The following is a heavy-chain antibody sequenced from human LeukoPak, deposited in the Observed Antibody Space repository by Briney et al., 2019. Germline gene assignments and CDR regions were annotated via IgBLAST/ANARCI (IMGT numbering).Heavy chain of an antibody. Sequence: PGGSLRLSCAASGFTFSSYWMSWVRQAPGKGLEWVANIKQDGSEKYYVDSVKGRFTISRDNAKNSLYLQMNSLRAEDTAVYYCATTLYGSGSYYIDYYYYYGMDVWGQGTTVTVSS. CDR1: GFTFSSYW. CDR3: ATTLYGSGSYYIDYYYYYGMDV. D-gene: IGHD3-10*01. V-gene: IGHV3-7*01. CDR2: IKQDGSEK. J-gene: IGHJ6*02.